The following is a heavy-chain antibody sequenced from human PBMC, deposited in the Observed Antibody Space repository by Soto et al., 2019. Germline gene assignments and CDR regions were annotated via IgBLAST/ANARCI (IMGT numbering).Heavy chain of an antibody. CDR1: GGSVSSGIYY. J-gene: IGHJ4*02. CDR3: ASPNSGRYYYFDY. Sequence: SSETLSLTCAVSGGSVSSGIYYWSWIRQPPGKGLEWIGYIYHSGSTNYNPSLKSRVTISVDTSKNQFSLKLTSVTAADTAVYYCASPNSGRYYYFDYWGQGTLVTVSS. V-gene: IGHV4-61*01. CDR2: IYHSGST. D-gene: IGHD1-26*01.